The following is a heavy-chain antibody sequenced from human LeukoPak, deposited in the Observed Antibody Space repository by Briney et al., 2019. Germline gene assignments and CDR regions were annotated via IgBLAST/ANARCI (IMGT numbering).Heavy chain of an antibody. CDR1: GGSISSYY. J-gene: IGHJ5*02. V-gene: IGHV4-39*07. Sequence: SETLSLTCTVSGGSISSYYWGWIRQPPGKGLEWIGSIYYSGSTYYNPSLKSRVTISVDTSKNQFSLKLSSVTAADTAVYYCARDSLVPGWFDPWGQGTLVTVSS. CDR3: ARDSLVPGWFDP. CDR2: IYYSGST. D-gene: IGHD3-10*01.